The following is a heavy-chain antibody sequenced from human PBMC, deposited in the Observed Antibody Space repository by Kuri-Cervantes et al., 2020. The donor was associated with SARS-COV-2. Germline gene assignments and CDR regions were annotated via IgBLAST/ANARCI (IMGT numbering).Heavy chain of an antibody. Sequence: GGSLRLSCAASGFTVSSNYMSWVRQAPGKGLEWVSGIYSGGSTYYADSVKGRFTISRDNPKNTLYLQMNSLRAEDTAVYYCARYGAVERDYYYYYGMDVWGQGTTVTVSS. CDR3: ARYGAVERDYYYYYGMDV. V-gene: IGHV3-66*01. J-gene: IGHJ6*02. D-gene: IGHD1-1*01. CDR2: IYSGGST. CDR1: GFTVSSNY.